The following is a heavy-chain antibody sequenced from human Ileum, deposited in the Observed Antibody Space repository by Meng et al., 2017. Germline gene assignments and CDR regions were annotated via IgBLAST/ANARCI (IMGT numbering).Heavy chain of an antibody. CDR2: INAGNGNI. CDR3: ARENDNWNYFDY. CDR1: GYTFRNYP. D-gene: IGHD1-1*01. V-gene: IGHV1-3*01. J-gene: IGHJ4*02. Sequence: VQLFQTGAEVKKLGASVKVSCTASGYTFRNYPLHWVRQAPGQRPEWMGWINAGNGNIKISQKFQGRITITSDTSATAYMELSSLRSEDTAVYFCARENDNWNYFDYWGQGSLVTVSS.